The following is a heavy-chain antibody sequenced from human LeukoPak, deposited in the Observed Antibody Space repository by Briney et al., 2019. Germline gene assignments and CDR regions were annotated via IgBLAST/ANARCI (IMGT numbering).Heavy chain of an antibody. J-gene: IGHJ4*01. CDR3: ARAVYYGDYVGYFDY. Sequence: PSQTLSLTCTVSGGSISSGGYYWSWIRQHPGKGLEWIGYIYYSGSTYYNPSLKSRVTISVDTSKNQFSLKLSSVTAADTAVYYCARAVYYGDYVGYFDYWGQEPWSPSPQ. V-gene: IGHV4-31*03. CDR2: IYYSGST. CDR1: GGSISSGGYY. D-gene: IGHD4-17*01.